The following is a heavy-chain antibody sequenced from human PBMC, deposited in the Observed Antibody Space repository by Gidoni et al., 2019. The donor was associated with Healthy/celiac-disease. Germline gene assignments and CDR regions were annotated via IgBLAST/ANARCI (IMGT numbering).Heavy chain of an antibody. CDR1: GFTFDDYA. J-gene: IGHJ4*02. CDR3: AKDFPRKSSGLGRFDY. CDR2: ISWNSGSI. V-gene: IGHV3-9*01. Sequence: EVQLVESGGGLVQPGRYLRLSCAASGFTFDDYAMHWVRQAPGKGLEWVSGISWNSGSIGYADSVKGRFTISRDNAKNSLYLQMNSLRAEDTALYYCAKDFPRKSSGLGRFDYWGQGTLVTVSS. D-gene: IGHD6-19*01.